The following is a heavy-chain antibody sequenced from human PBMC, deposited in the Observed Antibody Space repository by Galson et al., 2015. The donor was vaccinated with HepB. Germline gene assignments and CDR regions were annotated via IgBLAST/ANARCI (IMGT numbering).Heavy chain of an antibody. CDR3: AKSHYDSSGHYNGVYGTSYFAS. D-gene: IGHD3-22*01. CDR2: MSGSGDIT. Sequence: SLRLSCAASGFTFSRYAMSWVRQAPGKGLQWVSGMSGSGDITSYADSVWGRFTISRDNSKNTLFLQMNSLRAEDTAIYYCAKSHYDSSGHYNGVYGTSYFASWGQGPLVSVSS. CDR1: GFTFSRYA. V-gene: IGHV3-23*01. J-gene: IGHJ4*02.